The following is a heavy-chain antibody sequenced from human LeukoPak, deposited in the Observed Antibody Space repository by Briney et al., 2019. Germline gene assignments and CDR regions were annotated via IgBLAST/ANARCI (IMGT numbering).Heavy chain of an antibody. CDR2: IRHDGSYK. CDR1: GFTFTSYG. V-gene: IGHV3-30*02. D-gene: IGHD1-1*01. Sequence: GGSLRLSCVVSGFTFTSYGVHWVRQAPGKGLEWVAFIRHDGSYKDYADSVKGQFTISRDNSKNTLYLQMNSLRAEDTAVYYCAKSPWNGKFRAYFDYWGQGTLVTVSS. J-gene: IGHJ4*02. CDR3: AKSPWNGKFRAYFDY.